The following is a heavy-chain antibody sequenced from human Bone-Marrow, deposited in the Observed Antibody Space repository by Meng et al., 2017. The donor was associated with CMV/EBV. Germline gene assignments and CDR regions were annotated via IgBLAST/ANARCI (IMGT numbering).Heavy chain of an antibody. V-gene: IGHV1-18*01. D-gene: IGHD3-3*01. CDR3: ARAPQPATNDFWSGYHYDY. CDR1: GYTFTSYG. Sequence: ASVKVSCKASGYTFTSYGISWVRQAPGQGLEWMGWISAYNGNTNYPQKPQGRVTITTDTSTSTAYMELRSLRSDDTAVYYRARAPQPATNDFWSGYHYDYWGQGTLVTVSS. CDR2: ISAYNGNT. J-gene: IGHJ4*02.